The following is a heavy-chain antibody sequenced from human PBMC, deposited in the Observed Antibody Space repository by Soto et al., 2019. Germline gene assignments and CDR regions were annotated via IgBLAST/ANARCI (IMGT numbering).Heavy chain of an antibody. J-gene: IGHJ4*02. CDR2: ISGYNGNT. D-gene: IGHD1-26*01. Sequence: QVRLVQSGAEVKKPGASVEVSCKASGYTFANHGISWVRQAPGQGLQWMGWISGYNGNTNYPQKVQGRVTMTTDTSTSTAYMELTSLTSDDTAVYYCARDQGGSYYVAIDSWGQGTLVTVSS. CDR3: ARDQGGSYYVAIDS. CDR1: GYTFANHG. V-gene: IGHV1-18*04.